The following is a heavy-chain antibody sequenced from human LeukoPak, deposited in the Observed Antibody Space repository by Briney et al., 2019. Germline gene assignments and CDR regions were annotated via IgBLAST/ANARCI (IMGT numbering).Heavy chain of an antibody. Sequence: PGGSPRLSCAASGFTFSSYWMSWVRQAPGKGLEWVANIKQDGSDKYYVDSVKGRFTISRDNAKNSLYLQMNSLRAEDTAVYYCARDSAVSSFDCWGQGTLVTVSS. J-gene: IGHJ4*02. CDR2: IKQDGSDK. CDR1: GFTFSSYW. CDR3: ARDSAVSSFDC. D-gene: IGHD2-8*01. V-gene: IGHV3-7*01.